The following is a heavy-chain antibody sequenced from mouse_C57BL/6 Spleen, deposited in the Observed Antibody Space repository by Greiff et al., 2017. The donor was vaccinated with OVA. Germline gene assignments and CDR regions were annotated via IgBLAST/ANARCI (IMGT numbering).Heavy chain of an antibody. CDR3: ARGILRTQDYYAMDY. CDR2: ISSGSSTI. J-gene: IGHJ4*01. D-gene: IGHD2-12*01. CDR1: GFTFSDYG. V-gene: IGHV5-17*01. Sequence: EVQRVESGGGLVKPGGSLKLSCAASGFTFSDYGMHWVRQAPEKGLEWVAYISSGSSTIYYADTVKGRFTISRDNAKNTLFLQMTSLRSEDTAMYYCARGILRTQDYYAMDYWGQGTSVTVSS.